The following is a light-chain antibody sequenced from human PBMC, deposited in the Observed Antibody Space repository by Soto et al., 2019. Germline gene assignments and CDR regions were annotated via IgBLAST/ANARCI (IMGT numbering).Light chain of an antibody. Sequence: QSVLTQPASVSGSPGQSITISCTGTSSDVGNYNYVSWYQQHPGKAPKLMIYDVSKRPSGVPDRFSASKSGNTASLTVSGLQAEDEADYYCSSYAGSNLLFRTGTKVPVL. CDR2: DVS. CDR1: SSDVGNYNY. CDR3: SSYAGSNLL. V-gene: IGLV2-8*01. J-gene: IGLJ1*01.